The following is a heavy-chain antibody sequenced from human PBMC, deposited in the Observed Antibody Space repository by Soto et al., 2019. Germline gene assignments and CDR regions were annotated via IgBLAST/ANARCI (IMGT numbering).Heavy chain of an antibody. CDR1: GFMFSAYE. V-gene: IGHV3-7*05. D-gene: IGHD6-19*01. CDR2: IQQDGSEK. Sequence: EVQLVESGGGLVQPGGSLRLSCAASGFMFSAYEMNWVRQAPGKGLEWVANIQQDGSEKWYVGSVKGRFTISRDNAKKSLYLQMNSLRDEDTAVYFCATGGKWLDLAYWGQGTLVTVSS. J-gene: IGHJ4*02. CDR3: ATGGKWLDLAY.